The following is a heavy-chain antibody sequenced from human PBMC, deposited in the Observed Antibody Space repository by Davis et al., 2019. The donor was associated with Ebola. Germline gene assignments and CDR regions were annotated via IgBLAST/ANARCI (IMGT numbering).Heavy chain of an antibody. J-gene: IGHJ4*02. D-gene: IGHD3-10*01. CDR1: GGSISSITYY. CDR2: IYYSGNT. CDR3: ARQSTTSSYYSSRTLDYFDF. Sequence: SETLSLTCSVSGGSISSITYYWGWIRQPPGKGLEWIGSIYYSGNTYYNPSLKSRVTMSVDTSRYHFSLNLNSVTAADTAVYYCARQSTTSSYYSSRTLDYFDFWGQGTLLTVSS. V-gene: IGHV4-39*01.